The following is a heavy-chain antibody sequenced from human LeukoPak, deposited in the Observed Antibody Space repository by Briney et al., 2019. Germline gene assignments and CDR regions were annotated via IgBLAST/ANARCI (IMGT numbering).Heavy chain of an antibody. J-gene: IGHJ4*02. CDR1: GFSFSSYA. D-gene: IGHD6-19*01. V-gene: IGHV3-23*01. Sequence: GGSLRLSCGASGFSFSSYAMSWVRQAPGKGLEWVSAISGSGGSTYYADSVKGRFTISRDNSKNTLYLQMNSLRAEDTAVYYCAKRGVAVAAHFDYWGQGTLVTVSS. CDR2: ISGSGGST. CDR3: AKRGVAVAAHFDY.